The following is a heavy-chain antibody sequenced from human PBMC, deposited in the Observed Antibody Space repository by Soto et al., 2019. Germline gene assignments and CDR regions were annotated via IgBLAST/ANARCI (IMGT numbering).Heavy chain of an antibody. CDR1: GGSFSGYY. D-gene: IGHD3-10*01. CDR2: INHSGST. CDR3: ATRITMVRGAYGPRGCWFDP. J-gene: IGHJ5*02. Sequence: PSETLSLTCAVYGGSFSGYYWSWIRQPPGKGLEWIGEINHSGSTNYNPSLKSRVTISVDTSKNQFSLKLSSATAADTAVYYCATRITMVRGAYGPRGCWFDPWGQGTLVTVSS. V-gene: IGHV4-34*01.